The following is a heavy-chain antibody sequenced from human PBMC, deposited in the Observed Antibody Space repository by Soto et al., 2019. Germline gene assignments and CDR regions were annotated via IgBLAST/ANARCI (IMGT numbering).Heavy chain of an antibody. D-gene: IGHD2-2*01. CDR3: AIDGRDQLLCYFDN. CDR1: GFTFNTYA. J-gene: IGHJ4*02. CDR2: IVGSGGST. Sequence: PGGSLRLSCAASGFTFNTYAMSWVRQAPGKGLQWVSTIVGSGGSTYYADSVKGRFTISRDNSKNTLYLQMNNLRAEDTAVYYCAIDGRDQLLCYFDNWGQGTLVTVSS. V-gene: IGHV3-23*01.